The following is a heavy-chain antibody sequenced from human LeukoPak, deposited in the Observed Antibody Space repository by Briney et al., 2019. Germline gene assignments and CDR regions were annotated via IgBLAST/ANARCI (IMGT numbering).Heavy chain of an antibody. CDR3: ARVTYSTTWYYFDY. Sequence: SETLSLTCTVSGGSISSYYWSWIRQPPGKGLEWIGYIYYSGSTNYNPSLKSRVTISVDTSKNQFSLKLSSVTAADTAVYYCARVTYSTTWYYFDYWGQGTLVTVSS. CDR1: GGSISSYY. CDR2: IYYSGST. V-gene: IGHV4-59*01. D-gene: IGHD2/OR15-2a*01. J-gene: IGHJ4*02.